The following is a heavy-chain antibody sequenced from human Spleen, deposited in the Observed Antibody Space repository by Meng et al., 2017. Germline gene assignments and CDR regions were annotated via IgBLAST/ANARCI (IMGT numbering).Heavy chain of an antibody. V-gene: IGHV1-8*01. J-gene: IGHJ4*02. D-gene: IGHD6-6*01. CDR2: MNPNSGNT. CDR3: ATDEYSSN. Sequence: VQLLQSGAEAKTPVASLKFSCKASGYPFTSSDINWVRQATGQGLEWMGWMNPNSGNTGYAQKFQGRVTMTRDTSISTAYMELSSLRSDDTAVYYCATDEYSSNWGQGTLVTVSS. CDR1: GYPFTSSD.